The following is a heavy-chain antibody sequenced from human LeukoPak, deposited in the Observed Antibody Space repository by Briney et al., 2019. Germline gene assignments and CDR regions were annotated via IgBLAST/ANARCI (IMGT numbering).Heavy chain of an antibody. CDR3: AGFVRGLPH. CDR2: IYDGNT. Sequence: GGTLRLSCAASGFTVSRNYMSWVGRAPPGGLEWVSVIYDGNTYYADSVKGRFTIPRDNSKNTLYLKMNSVRAEDTDIYYCAGFVRGLPHWGQGALVTVSS. V-gene: IGHV3-53*01. CDR1: GFTVSRNY. D-gene: IGHD3-10*01. J-gene: IGHJ4*02.